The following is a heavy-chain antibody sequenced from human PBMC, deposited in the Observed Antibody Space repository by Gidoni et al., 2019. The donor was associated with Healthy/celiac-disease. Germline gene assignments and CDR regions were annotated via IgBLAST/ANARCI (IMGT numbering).Heavy chain of an antibody. CDR3: ARPCITMVRGVIINGAFDI. Sequence: EVQLVQSGAEVKKPGESLKISCKGSGYSFTSSWIGWVRQMPGKGLEWMGIIYPGDSDTRYSPSFQGQVTISADKSISTAYLQWSSLKASDTAMYYCARPCITMVRGVIINGAFDIWGQGTMVTVSS. V-gene: IGHV5-51*01. CDR2: IYPGDSDT. CDR1: GYSFTSSW. D-gene: IGHD3-10*01. J-gene: IGHJ3*02.